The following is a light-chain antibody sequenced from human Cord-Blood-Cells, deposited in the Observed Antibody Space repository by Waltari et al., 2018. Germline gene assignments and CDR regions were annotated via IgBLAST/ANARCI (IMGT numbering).Light chain of an antibody. CDR1: SGINVGTYS. V-gene: IGLV5-45*02. J-gene: IGLJ3*02. CDR3: MIWHSSAWV. CDR2: YKSDSDK. Sequence: QAVLTQPSSLSASPGASASLTCTLRSGINVGTYSIYWYHQKPGSPPQSLLRYKSDSDKQQGSGVPSRFSGSKDASANAGILLISGLQSEDEADYYCMIWHSSAWVFGGGTKLTVL.